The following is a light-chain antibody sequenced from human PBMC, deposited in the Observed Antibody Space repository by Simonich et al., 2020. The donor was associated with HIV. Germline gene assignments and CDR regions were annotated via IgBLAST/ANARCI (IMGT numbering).Light chain of an antibody. CDR3: QQYYSTPWT. CDR1: QSVLSTSNKKNY. J-gene: IGKJ1*01. CDR2: WAS. Sequence: DIVMTQSPDSLAVSLGERAAINCKSSQSVLSTSNKKNYLACYQQQPGQPPKLLFYWASTRESGVPDRFSGSGSGTDFTLTISSLQAEDVAIYYCQQYYSTPWTFGQGTKVEIK. V-gene: IGKV4-1*01.